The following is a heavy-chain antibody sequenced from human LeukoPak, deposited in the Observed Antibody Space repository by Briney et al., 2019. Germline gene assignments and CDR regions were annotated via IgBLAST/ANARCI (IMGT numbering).Heavy chain of an antibody. CDR3: ARDLRAHYYGSGSPIDY. D-gene: IGHD3-10*01. CDR1: GFTFSSYS. J-gene: IGHJ4*02. V-gene: IGHV3-21*01. Sequence: GGSLRLSCAASGFTFSSYSMNWVRQAPGKGLEWVSPISSSSSYIYYADSVKGRFTISRDNAKNSLYLQMNSLRAEDTAVYYCARDLRAHYYGSGSPIDYWGQGTLVTVSS. CDR2: ISSSSSYI.